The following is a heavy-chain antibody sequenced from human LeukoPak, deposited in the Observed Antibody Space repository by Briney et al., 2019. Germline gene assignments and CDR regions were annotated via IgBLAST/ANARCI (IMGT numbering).Heavy chain of an antibody. CDR3: ARDFDSDGYWVGPLDS. J-gene: IGHJ4*02. CDR1: GFTFSSYG. D-gene: IGHD3-22*01. Sequence: GGSLRLSCAASGFTFSSYGMSWVRQAPGKGLEWVSAISGSGGSTYYADSVRGRFTISRDNSKNMLYLEMNSLRPDDTGLYYCARDFDSDGYWVGPLDSWGQGTMVTVSS. V-gene: IGHV3-23*01. CDR2: ISGSGGST.